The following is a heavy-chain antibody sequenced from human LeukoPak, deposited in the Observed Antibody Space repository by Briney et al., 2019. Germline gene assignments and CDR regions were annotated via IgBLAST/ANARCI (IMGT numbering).Heavy chain of an antibody. CDR1: GFTFSSYG. CDR3: ARDSTSPFDY. J-gene: IGHJ4*02. Sequence: GGSLRLACAAAGFTFSSYGMHWVRQAPGTGLEWVAVIWYDGSNKYYADSVKGRFTISRDNSKNTLYLQMNSLRAEDTAVYYCARDSTSPFDYWGQGTLVTVSS. D-gene: IGHD3-3*02. CDR2: IWYDGSNK. V-gene: IGHV3-33*01.